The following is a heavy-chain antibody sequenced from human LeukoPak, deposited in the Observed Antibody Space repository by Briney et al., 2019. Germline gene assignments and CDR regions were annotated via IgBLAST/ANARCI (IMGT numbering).Heavy chain of an antibody. CDR2: ISGSGDST. CDR3: AKIRPLDSSSWSHGDY. V-gene: IGHV3-23*01. J-gene: IGHJ4*02. D-gene: IGHD6-13*01. CDR1: GFTFSSYA. Sequence: GGSLRLSCAASGFTFSSYAMSWVRQAPGKGLEWVSAISGSGDSTYYGDSVKGRFTISRDNSKNTLYLQMNSLRAEDTAVYYCAKIRPLDSSSWSHGDYWGQGTLVTVSS.